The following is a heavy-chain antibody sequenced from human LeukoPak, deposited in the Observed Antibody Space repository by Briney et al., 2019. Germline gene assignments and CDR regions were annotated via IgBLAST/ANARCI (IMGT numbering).Heavy chain of an antibody. D-gene: IGHD3-16*01. CDR3: ARYNDYVDY. Sequence: ASVKVSCKASGYTFTRYYMYRVRQAPREGLEWMGIINPSGGSATYAQKFQGRVTMTRDTSTNTVYMELSSLRSEDTAVYYCARYNDYVDYWGQGTLVTVSS. CDR2: INPSGGSA. CDR1: GYTFTRYY. J-gene: IGHJ4*02. V-gene: IGHV1-46*01.